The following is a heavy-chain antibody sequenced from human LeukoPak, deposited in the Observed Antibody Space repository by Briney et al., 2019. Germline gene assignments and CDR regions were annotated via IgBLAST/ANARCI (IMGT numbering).Heavy chain of an antibody. CDR2: IDDSDGNT. J-gene: IGHJ4*02. V-gene: IGHV3-23*01. CDR1: GFTFRSYA. CDR3: AKVGGSGSFYSGYFDY. D-gene: IGHD1-26*01. Sequence: GGSLRLSCAVSGFTFRSYAMNWVRQAPGKGLEWVSGIDDSDGNTYYADSVKGRFTISRDNSKNTLSLQMNRLRAEDTALYYCAKVGGSGSFYSGYFDYWGRGTLVTVSS.